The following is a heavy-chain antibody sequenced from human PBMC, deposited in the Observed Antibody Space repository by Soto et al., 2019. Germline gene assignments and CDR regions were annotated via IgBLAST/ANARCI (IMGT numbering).Heavy chain of an antibody. Sequence: HPGGSLRLSCAASGFTFSSYAMSWVRQAPGKGLEWVSAISGSGGSTYYADSVKGRFTISRDNSKNTLYLQMNSLRAEDTAVYYCARGTYYDFWSGYPNDAFDIWGQGTMVTVSS. CDR1: GFTFSSYA. CDR2: ISGSGGST. J-gene: IGHJ3*02. V-gene: IGHV3-23*01. D-gene: IGHD3-3*01. CDR3: ARGTYYDFWSGYPNDAFDI.